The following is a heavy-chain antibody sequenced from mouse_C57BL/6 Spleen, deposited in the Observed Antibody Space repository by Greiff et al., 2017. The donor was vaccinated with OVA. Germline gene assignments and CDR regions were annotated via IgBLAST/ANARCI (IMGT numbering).Heavy chain of an antibody. Sequence: VQLQQSVAELVRPGASVKLSCTASGFNIKNTYMHWVKQRPEQGLEWIGRIDPANGNTNYAPKFPGKATITADTSSNTAYLQLSSLTSEDTAIYYGARGGGDGGYGDFDGWGKGTTGTVSA. CDR3: ARGGGDGGYGDFDG. CDR2: IDPANGNT. D-gene: IGHD1-1*02. J-gene: IGHJ1*03. V-gene: IGHV14-3*01. CDR1: GFNIKNTY.